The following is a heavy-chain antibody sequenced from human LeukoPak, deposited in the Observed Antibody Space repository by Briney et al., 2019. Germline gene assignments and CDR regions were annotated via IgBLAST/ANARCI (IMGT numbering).Heavy chain of an antibody. CDR3: ARSMSAANY. J-gene: IGHJ4*02. CDR1: GFTISSYG. V-gene: IGHV3-33*01. D-gene: IGHD6-13*01. CDR2: IWYDGSNQ. Sequence: PGGSLRLSCGASGFTISSYGMQWVRQAPGKGLEWVAVIWYDGSNQYYADSVKGRFTVSRDNSKNTLYLQMNSLRAEDTAVYYCARSMSAANYWGQGTLVTVSS.